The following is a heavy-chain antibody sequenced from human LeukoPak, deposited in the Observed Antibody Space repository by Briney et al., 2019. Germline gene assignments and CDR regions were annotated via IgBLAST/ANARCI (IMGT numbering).Heavy chain of an antibody. CDR2: INHSGST. V-gene: IGHV4-34*01. J-gene: IGHJ6*03. CDR3: ARGRMQWLVRPGYYYYYMDV. Sequence: SETLSLTCAVYGGSFSGYYWSWIRQPPGKGLEWIGEINHSGSTNCNPSLKSRVTISVDTSKNQFSLKLSSVTAADTAVYYCARGRMQWLVRPGYYYYYMDVWGKGTTVTVSS. D-gene: IGHD6-19*01. CDR1: GGSFSGYY.